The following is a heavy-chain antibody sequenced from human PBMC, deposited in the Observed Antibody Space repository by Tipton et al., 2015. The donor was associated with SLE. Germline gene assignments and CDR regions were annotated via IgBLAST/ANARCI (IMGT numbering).Heavy chain of an antibody. CDR2: IYYSGST. V-gene: IGHV4-59*01. CDR1: GGSISSYY. CDR3: ARDPAPYSSPSEYFDL. D-gene: IGHD6-6*01. Sequence: LRLSCTVSGGSISSYYWSWIRRPPGKGLEWIGYIYYSGSTNYNPSLKSRVTISVDTSKNQFSLKLSSVTAADTAVYYCARDPAPYSSPSEYFDLWGRGTLVTVSS. J-gene: IGHJ2*01.